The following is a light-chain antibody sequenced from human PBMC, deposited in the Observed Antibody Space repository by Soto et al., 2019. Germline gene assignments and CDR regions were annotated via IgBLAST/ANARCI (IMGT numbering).Light chain of an antibody. Sequence: AIRMTQSPSSLSASTGDRVTITCRARQGIRSYLAWYQQKPGKAPKLLIYAASTLQSGVPSRFSGSGSGTDFTLTISCLQSEDFANYYGQQYYSYPTFGGGTKVEIK. CDR1: QGIRSY. V-gene: IGKV1-8*01. CDR2: AAS. CDR3: QQYYSYPT. J-gene: IGKJ4*01.